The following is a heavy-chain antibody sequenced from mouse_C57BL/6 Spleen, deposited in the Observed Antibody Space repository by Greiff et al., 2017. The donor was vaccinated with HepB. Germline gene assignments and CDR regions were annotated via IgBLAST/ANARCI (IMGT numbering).Heavy chain of an antibody. V-gene: IGHV1-55*01. CDR1: GYTFTSYW. D-gene: IGHD3-3*01. Sequence: QVQLQQPGAELVKPGASVKMSCKASGYTFTSYWITWVKQRPGQGLEWIGDIYPGSGSTNYNEKFKSKATLTVDKSSSTGYMQLSSLTSEDSAVYYCARSGGDGFAYWGQGTLVTVSA. CDR2: IYPGSGST. CDR3: ARSGGDGFAY. J-gene: IGHJ3*01.